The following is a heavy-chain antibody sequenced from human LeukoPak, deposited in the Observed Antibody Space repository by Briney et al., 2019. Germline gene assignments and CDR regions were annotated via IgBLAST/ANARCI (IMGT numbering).Heavy chain of an antibody. D-gene: IGHD6-13*01. J-gene: IGHJ4*02. CDR1: GGSVSSHY. CDR3: ARAPRQQLFPVY. V-gene: IGHV4-4*07. CDR2: FNTGGNT. Sequence: PSETLSLTCTFSGGSVSSHYWSWIRQPAGTGLEYVGRFNTGGNTYYNPSLKSRVTISLDTSKNLLSLRLSSVTAADTAVYYCARAPRQQLFPVYWGQGTLVTVSS.